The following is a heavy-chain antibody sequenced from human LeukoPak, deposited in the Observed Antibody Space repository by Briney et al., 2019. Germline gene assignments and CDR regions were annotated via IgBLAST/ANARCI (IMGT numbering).Heavy chain of an antibody. Sequence: GGSLRLSCVASGLTFGGQWLNWVRQAPGQGLEWVANIKHGGGEKFYVDSVKGRFTISRDDGQNSLSLDMNNVTVEDTAVYYCGYTNNFYHWGQGALVVVSA. CDR1: GLTFGGQW. D-gene: IGHD3-16*02. CDR3: GYTNNFYH. J-gene: IGHJ4*02. CDR2: IKHGGGEK. V-gene: IGHV3-7*01.